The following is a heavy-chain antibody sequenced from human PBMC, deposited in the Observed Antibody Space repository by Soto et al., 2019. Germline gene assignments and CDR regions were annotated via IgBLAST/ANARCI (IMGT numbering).Heavy chain of an antibody. Sequence: QVQLVESGGGVVQPGRSLRLSCAASGFTFSSYGMHWVRQAPGKGLEWVAVIWYDGSNKYYADSVKGRFTISRDNSKNTLYLQMNSLRAEDTAVYYRARDQYGSGSSVDYWGQGTLVTVSS. D-gene: IGHD3-10*01. V-gene: IGHV3-33*01. CDR1: GFTFSSYG. CDR3: ARDQYGSGSSVDY. J-gene: IGHJ4*02. CDR2: IWYDGSNK.